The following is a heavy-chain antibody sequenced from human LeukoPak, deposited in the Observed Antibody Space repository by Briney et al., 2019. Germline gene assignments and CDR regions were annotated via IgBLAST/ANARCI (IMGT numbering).Heavy chain of an antibody. D-gene: IGHD2-2*01. J-gene: IGHJ4*02. CDR2: INPNSGGT. Sequence: ASVKVSCKASGYTFTGYYMNWVRQAPGQGLEWMGWINPNSGGTNYAQKFQGRVTMTRDTSISTAYMELSRLRSDDTAVYYCASVLGYCSSTSCYRFDYWGQGTLVTVSS. CDR3: ASVLGYCSSTSCYRFDY. V-gene: IGHV1-2*02. CDR1: GYTFTGYY.